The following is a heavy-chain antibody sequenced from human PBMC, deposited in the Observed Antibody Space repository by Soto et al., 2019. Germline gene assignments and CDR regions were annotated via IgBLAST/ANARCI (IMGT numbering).Heavy chain of an antibody. V-gene: IGHV1-8*01. Sequence: AASVKVSCKASGDTFTTYDINWVRQATGQGLEWMGWMNPNSGYADYAQNFQGRVTMSRDTSIKTAYMELSHLKSEDTAVYYCARRGASATLGQWGQGTLVTVSS. CDR1: GDTFTTYD. J-gene: IGHJ4*02. CDR2: MNPNSGYA. CDR3: ARRGASATLGQ.